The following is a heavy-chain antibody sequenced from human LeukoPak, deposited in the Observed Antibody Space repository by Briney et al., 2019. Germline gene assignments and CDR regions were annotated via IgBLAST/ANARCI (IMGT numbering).Heavy chain of an antibody. CDR3: GINRPGKALDI. V-gene: IGHV1-2*02. D-gene: IGHD3-10*01. CDR2: VGPKSGDT. Sequence: GESLKISCTGSGYTFTDYFIHWVRQAPGQGLEWMGWVGPKSGDTSYSQKFQGRVTVTRDTSISTAYLELSRLTSDDTAGYYCGINRPGKALDIWGQGTMVTVSS. J-gene: IGHJ3*02. CDR1: GYTFTDYF.